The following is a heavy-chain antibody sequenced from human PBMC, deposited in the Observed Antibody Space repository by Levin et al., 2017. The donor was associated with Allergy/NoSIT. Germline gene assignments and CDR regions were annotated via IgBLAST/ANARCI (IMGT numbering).Heavy chain of an antibody. D-gene: IGHD1-1*01. Sequence: GGSLRLSCAASGFRFINAWMSWVRQAPGKGLEWVGRIKSKTDGGTTDFVAPVKGRFTISRDDSKNTLYLQMNSLKTEDTAMYYCITVKEGTTGAFDIWGQGTTVTVSS. J-gene: IGHJ3*02. V-gene: IGHV3-15*01. CDR3: ITVKEGTTGAFDI. CDR2: IKSKTDGGTT. CDR1: GFRFINAW.